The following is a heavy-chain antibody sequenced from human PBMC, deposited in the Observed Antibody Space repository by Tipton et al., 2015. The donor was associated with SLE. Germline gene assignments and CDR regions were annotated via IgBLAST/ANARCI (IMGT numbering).Heavy chain of an antibody. J-gene: IGHJ4*02. CDR2: IHSSGTT. CDR3: ARGYHDYPY. V-gene: IGHV4-59*01. Sequence: TLSLTCTVSGGSMRGYYWNWIRQPPGKGLEWIGYIHSSGTTNYNASLKTRLTISVDTSKNQFSLKLNSMTAADTAVYYCARGYHDYPYWGQGTLVTVSS. D-gene: IGHD4-11*01. CDR1: GGSMRGYY.